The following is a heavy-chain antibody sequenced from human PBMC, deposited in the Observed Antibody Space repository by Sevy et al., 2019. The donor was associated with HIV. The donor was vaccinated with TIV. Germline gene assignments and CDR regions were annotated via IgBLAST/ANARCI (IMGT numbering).Heavy chain of an antibody. V-gene: IGHV3-11*06. CDR2: ISSSSSYT. CDR3: ARIAVVPAATYGRNWFDP. CDR1: GFTFSDYY. J-gene: IGHJ5*02. Sequence: GGSLRLSCAASGFTFSDYYMSWIRQAPGKGLEWVSYISSSSSYTNYADSVKGRFTISRGNAKNSLYLQMNSLRAEDTAVYYCARIAVVPAATYGRNWFDPWGQGTLVTVSS. D-gene: IGHD2-2*01.